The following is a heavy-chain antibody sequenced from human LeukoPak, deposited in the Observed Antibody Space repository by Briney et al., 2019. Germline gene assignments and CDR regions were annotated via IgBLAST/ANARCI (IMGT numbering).Heavy chain of an antibody. CDR3: ARDLRRWLQPGGGKYNWFDP. CDR1: GGTFSRYT. D-gene: IGHD5-24*01. Sequence: ASVKVSCKASGGTFSRYTISWVRQAPGQGLEWMGGIIPIFGTANYAQKFQGRVTITADESTTTAYMELSSLRSEDTAVYYCARDLRRWLQPGGGKYNWFDPWGQGTLVTVSS. CDR2: IIPIFGTA. J-gene: IGHJ5*02. V-gene: IGHV1-69*13.